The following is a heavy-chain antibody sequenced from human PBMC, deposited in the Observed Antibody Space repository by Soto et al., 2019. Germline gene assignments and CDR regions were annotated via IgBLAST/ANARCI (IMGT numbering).Heavy chain of an antibody. D-gene: IGHD2-2*01. CDR3: AVSRDGYSMDV. CDR1: GGSISSGGYY. V-gene: IGHV4-31*03. Sequence: QVQLQESGPGLVKPSQTLSLTCTVSGGSISSGGYYWSWIRQHPGKGLEWIGYIYYSGSTYYNPSIKSRVTISVDTYKDQFSLKLSSVTAADTAVYYCAVSRDGYSMDVWGQGTTVTVSS. CDR2: IYYSGST. J-gene: IGHJ6*02.